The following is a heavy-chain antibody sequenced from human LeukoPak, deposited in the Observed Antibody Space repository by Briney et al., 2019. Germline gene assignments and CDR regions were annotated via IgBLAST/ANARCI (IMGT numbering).Heavy chain of an antibody. CDR1: GFSFSDYG. CDR3: AKDVPEAFFDY. Sequence: GGSLRLSCAASGFSFSDYGMHWVRQAQGKGLEWVAFIRSDGSIKYYADSVKGRFTISRDNSKNTLYVQMNSLRLEDTAVYYCAKDVPEAFFDYWGQGTLVTVSS. D-gene: IGHD2-2*01. V-gene: IGHV3-30*02. J-gene: IGHJ4*02. CDR2: IRSDGSIK.